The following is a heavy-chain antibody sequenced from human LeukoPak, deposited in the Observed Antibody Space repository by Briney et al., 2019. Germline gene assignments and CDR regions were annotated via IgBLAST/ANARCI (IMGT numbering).Heavy chain of an antibody. V-gene: IGHV3-20*04. CDR2: INWNGGST. J-gene: IGHJ4*02. CDR3: ARVQSFRWELPIDY. CDR1: GFTFDDYG. D-gene: IGHD1-26*01. Sequence: GGSLRLSCAASGFTFDDYGMSWVRQAPGKGLECVSGINWNGGSTGYADSVKGRFTISRDNAKNSLYLQMNSLRAEDTSLYYCARVQSFRWELPIDYWGQGTLVTVSS.